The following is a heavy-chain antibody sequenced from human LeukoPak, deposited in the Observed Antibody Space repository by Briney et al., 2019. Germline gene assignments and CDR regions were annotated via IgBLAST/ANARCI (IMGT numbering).Heavy chain of an antibody. Sequence: KPGGSLRLSCAASGFTFSSYTMNWVRQAPGKGLEWVSSISSSSSYIYYADSVKGRFTISRDNAKNSLYLQMNSLRAEDTAVYYCARDPPLGIAATGIDAFDIWGQGTMVTVSS. J-gene: IGHJ3*02. D-gene: IGHD6-13*01. CDR2: ISSSSSYI. CDR3: ARDPPLGIAATGIDAFDI. V-gene: IGHV3-21*01. CDR1: GFTFSSYT.